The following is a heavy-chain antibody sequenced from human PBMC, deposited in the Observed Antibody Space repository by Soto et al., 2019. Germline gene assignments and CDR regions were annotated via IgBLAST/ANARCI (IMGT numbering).Heavy chain of an antibody. CDR2: ISGSGGST. CDR1: RFTFSSYA. CDR3: AKNVYDSSGPDY. J-gene: IGHJ4*02. V-gene: IGHV3-23*01. Sequence: PGGSLRLSCAASRFTFSSYAMSWVRQAPGKGLEWVSAISGSGGSTYYADSVKGRFTISRDNSKNTLYLQMNSLRAEDTAVYYCAKNVYDSSGPDYWGQGTLVTVSS. D-gene: IGHD3-22*01.